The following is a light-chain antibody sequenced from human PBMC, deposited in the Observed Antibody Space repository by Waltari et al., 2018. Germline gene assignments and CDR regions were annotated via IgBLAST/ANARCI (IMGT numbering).Light chain of an antibody. CDR1: SSNIGVNV. J-gene: IGLJ1*01. CDR3: AVWDDNLSGVV. Sequence: QSVLTQPPSASGTPGQRVTISCSGSSSNIGVNVVNWYQHFPGTAPRLLIFTNDQRPSGVPDRFSGYKSGTSASLAISVLQTEDEADYDCAVWDDNLSGVVFGAGTKVAVL. V-gene: IGLV1-44*01. CDR2: TND.